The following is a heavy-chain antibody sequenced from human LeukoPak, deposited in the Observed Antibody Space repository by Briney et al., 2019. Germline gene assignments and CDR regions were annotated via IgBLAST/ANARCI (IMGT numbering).Heavy chain of an antibody. V-gene: IGHV1-8*03. CDR2: MNPNSGNT. D-gene: IGHD2-15*01. J-gene: IGHJ5*02. CDR1: GYTFTSYD. Sequence: ASVKVSCKASGYTFTSYDINWVRRATGQGLEWMGWMNPNSGNTGYAQKFQGRVTITRNTSISTAYMELSSLRSEDTAVYYCARGRDIVDYNWFDPWGQGTLVTVSS. CDR3: ARGRDIVDYNWFDP.